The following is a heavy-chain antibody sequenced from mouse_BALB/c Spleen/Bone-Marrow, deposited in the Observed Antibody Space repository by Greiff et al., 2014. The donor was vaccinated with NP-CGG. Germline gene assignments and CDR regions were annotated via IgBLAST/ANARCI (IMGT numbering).Heavy chain of an antibody. CDR3: AREARTGAWFAY. CDR2: IVPSSDYT. D-gene: IGHD4-1*01. CDR1: GYTFTNYT. V-gene: IGHV1-4*01. Sequence: VQLQQSGAELARPGASVKMSCKASGYTFTNYTMQWLRQRPGQGLEWSGYIVPSSDYTNYNQNFKDKATLTADKSSSTAYMQLNSLTSEDFAVYYCAREARTGAWFAYWGQGTLVTVSA. J-gene: IGHJ3*01.